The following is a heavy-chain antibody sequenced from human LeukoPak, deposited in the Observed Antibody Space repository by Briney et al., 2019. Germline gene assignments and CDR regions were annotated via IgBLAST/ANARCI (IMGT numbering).Heavy chain of an antibody. CDR3: ASVPPAIFGGGRENWFDP. CDR2: IYYSGST. Sequence: SETLSLTCTVSGGSISSSSYYWGWIRQPPGKGLEWIGSIYYSGSTYYNPSLKSRVTISVDTSKNQFSLKLSSVTAADTAVYYCASVPPAIFGGGRENWFDPWGQGTLVTVSS. J-gene: IGHJ5*02. CDR1: GGSISSSSYY. D-gene: IGHD3-3*01. V-gene: IGHV4-39*01.